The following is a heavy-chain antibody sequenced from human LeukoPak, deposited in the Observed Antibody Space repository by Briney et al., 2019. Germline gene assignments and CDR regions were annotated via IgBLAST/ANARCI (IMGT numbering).Heavy chain of an antibody. CDR3: ARQDYYDSIGYFDY. V-gene: IGHV4-39*01. J-gene: IGHJ4*02. CDR2: MYYSGSS. Sequence: SETLSLTCTVSGGSISSSSYYWAWIRQPPAKGLQWLGSMYYSGSSYYNPSLKSRVTMSVDTSNNQISLNLSSVTAADTAVYYCARQDYYDSIGYFDYWGQGILVTVSS. D-gene: IGHD3-22*01. CDR1: GGSISSSSYY.